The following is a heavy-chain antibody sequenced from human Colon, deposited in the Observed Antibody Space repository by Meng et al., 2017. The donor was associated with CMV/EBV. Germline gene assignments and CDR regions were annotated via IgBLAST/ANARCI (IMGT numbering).Heavy chain of an antibody. V-gene: IGHV3-30-3*01. Sequence: GGSLRPSCAASGFNFNYHTIHWVRQAPGKGLEWVSLISYDGTTKYYADSVKGRFTISRDNSENTAYLQMDGLRRDDTATYYCARENIPVAGTSFDYWGPGARVTVSS. CDR2: ISYDGTTK. CDR1: GFNFNYHT. D-gene: IGHD6-19*01. J-gene: IGHJ4*02. CDR3: ARENIPVAGTSFDY.